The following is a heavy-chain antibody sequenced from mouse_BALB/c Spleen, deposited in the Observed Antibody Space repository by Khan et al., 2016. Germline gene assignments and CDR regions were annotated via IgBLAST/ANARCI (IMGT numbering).Heavy chain of an antibody. CDR3: EIVSYRSHNYCYAMNY. CDR1: GYSITSGYY. D-gene: IGHD6-1*01. Sequence: EVQLQESGPGLVKPAQSLSLTCSVIGYSITSGYYWNWIRQFPGNKLEWMGYISYDGNNNYNPSLKNRISITRDTSKNQFFLKLNSVTTEDTATXNCEIVSYRSHNYCYAMNYWGQGTSITVSS. V-gene: IGHV3-6*02. CDR2: ISYDGNN. J-gene: IGHJ4*01.